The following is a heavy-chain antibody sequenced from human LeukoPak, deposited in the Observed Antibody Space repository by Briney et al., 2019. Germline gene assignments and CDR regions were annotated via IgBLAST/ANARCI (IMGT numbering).Heavy chain of an antibody. CDR2: VSPPGGGT. V-gene: IGHV3-21*01. J-gene: IGHJ3*02. Sequence: GGSLRLSCAASGFTFSNHGMNWVRQAPGKGLEWLSGVSPPGGGTYYADSVKGRFTISRDNAKNSLYLQMNSLRAEDTAVYYCARATTYYYDSSGSDAFDIWGQGTMVTVSS. D-gene: IGHD3-22*01. CDR1: GFTFSNHG. CDR3: ARATTYYYDSSGSDAFDI.